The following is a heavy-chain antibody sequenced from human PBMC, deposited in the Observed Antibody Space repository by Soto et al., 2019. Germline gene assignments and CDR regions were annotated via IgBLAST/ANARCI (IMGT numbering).Heavy chain of an antibody. J-gene: IGHJ6*02. V-gene: IGHV1-69*01. CDR2: IMPVFHTT. D-gene: IGHD6-25*01. CDR3: ATATISPVSATLYHYGMDV. Sequence: QVQLVQSGAEVKKPGSSVKFSCQASGGTFNNFAFTWVRQAPGQGLEWLGGIMPVFHTTNIAQTFQDRITIIADDFTNTVYMEMTSLRFDATSVYYCATATISPVSATLYHYGMDVWGRGTTVTVSS. CDR1: GGTFNNFA.